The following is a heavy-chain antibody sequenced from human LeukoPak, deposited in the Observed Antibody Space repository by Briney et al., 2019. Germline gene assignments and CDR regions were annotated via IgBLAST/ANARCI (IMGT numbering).Heavy chain of an antibody. CDR3: ARVSYGDFYFDY. CDR2: IYYSGSI. CDR1: GYSISRSNW. J-gene: IGHJ4*02. D-gene: IGHD4-17*01. Sequence: SETLSLTCAVSGYSISRSNWWGWIRQPPGEGLGWIGYIYYSGSIYYNPSLKSRVTMSVDTSKNQFSLKLSSVTAVDTTVYYCARVSYGDFYFDYWGQGTLVTVSS. V-gene: IGHV4-28*05.